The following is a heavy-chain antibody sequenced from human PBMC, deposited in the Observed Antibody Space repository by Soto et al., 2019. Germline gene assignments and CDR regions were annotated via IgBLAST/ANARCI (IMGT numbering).Heavy chain of an antibody. V-gene: IGHV3-30*18. CDR3: AKDSYYYDSSGYYPNHYYYGMDV. D-gene: IGHD3-22*01. J-gene: IGHJ6*02. CDR1: GFTFSSYG. Sequence: GGSLRLSCAASGFTFSSYGMHWVRQAPGKGLEWVAVISYDGSNKYYADSVKGRFTISRDNSKNTLYLQMNSLRAEDTAVYYCAKDSYYYDSSGYYPNHYYYGMDVWGQGTTVTVSS. CDR2: ISYDGSNK.